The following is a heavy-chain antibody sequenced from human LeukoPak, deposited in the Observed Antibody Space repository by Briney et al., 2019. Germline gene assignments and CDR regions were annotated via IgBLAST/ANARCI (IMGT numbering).Heavy chain of an antibody. V-gene: IGHV4-4*02. CDR2: IYHSGST. CDR3: AVMGEMATIRYHYYGMDV. D-gene: IGHD5-24*01. J-gene: IGHJ6*02. CDR1: GGSISSSNW. Sequence: PSETLSLTCAVSGGSISSSNWWSWVRQPPGKGLEWIGEIYHSGSTNYKPSLKSRVTISVDKSKNQFSLKLTSVTAADTAVYYCAVMGEMATIRYHYYGMDVWGQGTTVTVSS.